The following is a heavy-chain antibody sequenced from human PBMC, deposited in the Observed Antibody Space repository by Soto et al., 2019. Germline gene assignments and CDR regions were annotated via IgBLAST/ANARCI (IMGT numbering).Heavy chain of an antibody. CDR1: DASFSGYY. Sequence: QVQLQEWGAGLLKPSETLSLTCDIYDASFSGYYWSWIRQPPGKGLEWIGEINHSGGTNSNASLKSRVTLSLGTSKHQFSRKLTYVTAADTAVYCCARGSFETSPFDYCDQGTLVTVSS. J-gene: IGHJ4*02. CDR2: INHSGGT. V-gene: IGHV4-34*01. CDR3: ARGSFETSPFDY.